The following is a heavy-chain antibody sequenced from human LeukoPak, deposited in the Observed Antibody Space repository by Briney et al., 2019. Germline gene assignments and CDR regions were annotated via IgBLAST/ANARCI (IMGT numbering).Heavy chain of an antibody. Sequence: SQTLSLTCAISGYSVSTASNAGYWIRKSPSRGLEWLGRTYYNSKWYTDYAVSVRGRTTINPDTSRKQLSLQLSFVTPEDTAVYYCVRDLVSMVRGVIINYYGMDVWGQGTTVTVSS. D-gene: IGHD3-10*01. CDR2: TYYNSKWYT. CDR1: GYSVSTASNA. J-gene: IGHJ6*02. CDR3: VRDLVSMVRGVIINYYGMDV. V-gene: IGHV6-1*01.